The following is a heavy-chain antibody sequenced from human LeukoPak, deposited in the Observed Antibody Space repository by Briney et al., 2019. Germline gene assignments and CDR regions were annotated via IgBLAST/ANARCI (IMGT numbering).Heavy chain of an antibody. CDR1: GLLFSSYG. J-gene: IGHJ4*02. V-gene: IGHV3-33*03. CDR3: AKEDGDYEFYFDS. D-gene: IGHD4-17*01. Sequence: GVSVSLLCAACGLLFSSYGIHWVRRAPGRALEGGEVIWYEGRKEHYADSVKGRFTISRDNSKQTVYQQMNSLRAEDTAVYYCAKEDGDYEFYFDSWGQGTLVTVSS. CDR2: IWYEGRKE.